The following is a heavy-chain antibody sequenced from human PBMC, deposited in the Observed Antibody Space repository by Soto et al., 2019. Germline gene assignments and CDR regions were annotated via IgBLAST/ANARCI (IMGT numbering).Heavy chain of an antibody. D-gene: IGHD1-1*01. Sequence: GESLTISCQASGYTFDSNWIGWVRQMPGKGLEWMGIIYPGDSETRYSPSFQGQVTISADRSFKIAYLQWRSLQASDTAMYYCARCLDSWRQPPNFTSWR. CDR3: ARCLDSWRQPPNFTS. J-gene: IGHJ5*01. CDR1: GYTFDSNW. CDR2: IYPGDSET. V-gene: IGHV5-51*01.